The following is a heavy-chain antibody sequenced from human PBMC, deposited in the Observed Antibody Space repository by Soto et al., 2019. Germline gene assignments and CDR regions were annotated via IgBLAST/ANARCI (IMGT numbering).Heavy chain of an antibody. Sequence: EVQLLESGGGLVQPGGSLRLSCAASGFTFVDYAMGWVRQAPGKGLEWVSVISSGGGSKHYADSVKGRFTLSRDNSGNMLSLQMKMLGVEETAIYYCVKDWQYTVHRYSGSWLQVRPPPFLGAWGLGTLVTVSS. D-gene: IGHD6-13*01. CDR2: ISSGGGSK. CDR1: GFTFVDYA. V-gene: IGHV3-23*01. J-gene: IGHJ5*02. CDR3: VKDWQYTVHRYSGSWLQVRPPPFLGA.